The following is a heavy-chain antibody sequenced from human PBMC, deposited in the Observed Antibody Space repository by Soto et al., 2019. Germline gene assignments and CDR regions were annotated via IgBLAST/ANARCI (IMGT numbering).Heavy chain of an antibody. V-gene: IGHV3-23*01. Sequence: EVQLLESGGGLVQPGGSLRLSCTASGFTLTVYAINWVRRAPGKGLEWVSATTGGAGLTYYADSVKGRFSVSSDTPSNSLYLQLSSLRPEDTAIYYCARVDRGSVARPTRLDPWGQGTLVTVSS. D-gene: IGHD3-10*01. CDR2: TTGGAGLT. CDR3: ARVDRGSVARPTRLDP. J-gene: IGHJ5*02. CDR1: GFTLTVYA.